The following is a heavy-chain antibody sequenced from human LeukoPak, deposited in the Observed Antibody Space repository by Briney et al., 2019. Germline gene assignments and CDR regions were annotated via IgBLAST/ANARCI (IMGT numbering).Heavy chain of an antibody. Sequence: ASVKVSCKASGYTFTGYYMHWVRQAPGQGLEWMGWINPNSGGTNYAQKFQSRVTMTRDTSISTAYMELSRLRSDDTAVYYCARGIFGYSYGFNWFDPWGQGTLVTVSS. CDR3: ARGIFGYSYGFNWFDP. J-gene: IGHJ5*02. CDR2: INPNSGGT. CDR1: GYTFTGYY. V-gene: IGHV1-2*02. D-gene: IGHD5-18*01.